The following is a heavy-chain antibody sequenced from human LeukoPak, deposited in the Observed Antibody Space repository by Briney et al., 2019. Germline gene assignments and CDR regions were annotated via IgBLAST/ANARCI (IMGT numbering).Heavy chain of an antibody. CDR2: IGGTGTSI. Sequence: GGSLRLSCAASGFTFSTYSMNWVRQAPGKGLEWVSSIGGTGTSIYYADSVKGRFTISRDNPKNTLYLQMNSLRSEDTAVYYCARTSGIAAAGTEAWDLDYWGQGTLVTVSS. D-gene: IGHD6-13*01. CDR1: GFTFSTYS. J-gene: IGHJ4*02. CDR3: ARTSGIAAAGTEAWDLDY. V-gene: IGHV3-21*04.